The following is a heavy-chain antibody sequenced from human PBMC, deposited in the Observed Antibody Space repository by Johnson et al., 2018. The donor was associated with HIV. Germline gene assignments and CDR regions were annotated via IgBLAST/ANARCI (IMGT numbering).Heavy chain of an antibody. D-gene: IGHD2-21*01. J-gene: IGHJ3*02. Sequence: QVQLVESGGGVVQPGRSLRLSCAASGFTFSSYGMHWVRQAPGKGLEWVAVIWYDGSNKYYADSVKGRFTISRDNAQNSLYLQMNSLRAEDTAVYYCARHTGYDAFDIWGQGTMVTVSS. CDR2: IWYDGSNK. CDR1: GFTFSSYG. CDR3: ARHTGYDAFDI. V-gene: IGHV3-33*03.